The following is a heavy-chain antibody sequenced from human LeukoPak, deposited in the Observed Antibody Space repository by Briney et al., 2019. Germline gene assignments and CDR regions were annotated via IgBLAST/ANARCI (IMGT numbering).Heavy chain of an antibody. V-gene: IGHV3-7*01. CDR2: INQDGSTK. CDR1: GFTLSNVW. J-gene: IGHJ4*02. D-gene: IGHD6-13*01. Sequence: QTGGSLRPSCAASGFTLSNVWMAWVRQAPGKGLEWVANINQDGSTKQYVDSVRGRFTISRDNAKNSVYLQMNSLRAEETALYHCARDMSGSLDYWGQGTLVTVSS. CDR3: ARDMSGSLDY.